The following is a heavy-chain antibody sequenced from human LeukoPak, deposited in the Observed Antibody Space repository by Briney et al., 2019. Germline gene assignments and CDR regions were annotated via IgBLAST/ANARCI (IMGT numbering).Heavy chain of an antibody. D-gene: IGHD5-18*01. V-gene: IGHV3-15*07. J-gene: IGHJ6*03. CDR2: ISGTGTT. CDR3: TRRGNISGYYYMDV. CDR1: GYSLNSAW. Sequence: GGSLTLSCAVSGYSLNSAWMNWARQAPRKGLECVGRISGTGTTEYATPVKGRFTIPRADSKSIADLQIERLQTEDKAVYYCTRRGNISGYYYMDVWGKGTTVTVSS.